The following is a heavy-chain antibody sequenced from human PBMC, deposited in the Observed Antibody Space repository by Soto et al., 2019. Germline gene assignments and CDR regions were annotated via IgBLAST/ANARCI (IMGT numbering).Heavy chain of an antibody. Sequence: GGSLRLSCAASGFTFSSYAMSWVRQAPGKGLEWVSAISGSDDSTYYADSVKGRFTISRDNSKSTLYLQMNSLRAEDTAVYYCASRYCTGGSCYEDNWGQGTLVTVSS. CDR2: ISGSDDST. V-gene: IGHV3-23*01. CDR1: GFTFSSYA. CDR3: ASRYCTGGSCYEDN. J-gene: IGHJ4*02. D-gene: IGHD2-15*01.